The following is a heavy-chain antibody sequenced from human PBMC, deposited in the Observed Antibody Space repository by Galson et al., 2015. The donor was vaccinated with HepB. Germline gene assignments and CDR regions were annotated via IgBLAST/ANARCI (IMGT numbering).Heavy chain of an antibody. Sequence: SVKVSCKASGYTFIHYAIHWLRQAPGQRLEWMGCYAGNDHTKNYQKFLARVTFTSDTSASTAYMILNILTSEDTAVYYCAKALVDAEAYYGPCVRGTVV. D-gene: IGHD2-8*01. CDR1: GYTFIHYA. CDR2: YAGNDHT. CDR3: AKALVDAEAYYGP. V-gene: IGHV1-3*01. J-gene: IGHJ5*02.